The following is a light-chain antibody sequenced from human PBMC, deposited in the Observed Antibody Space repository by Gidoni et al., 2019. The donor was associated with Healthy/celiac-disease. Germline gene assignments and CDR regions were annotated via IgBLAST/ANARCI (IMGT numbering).Light chain of an antibody. J-gene: IGKJ4*01. CDR1: QSVSSSY. CDR3: QQYGSSRGT. V-gene: IGKV3-20*01. CDR2: GAS. Sequence: EIVLPQSPGTLALSPEERATLSCRASQSVSSSYLAWYQQKPGQAPRLLIYGASSRATGIPDRFSGSGSGTDFTLTISRLEPEDFAVYYCQQYGSSRGTFGGGTKVEIK.